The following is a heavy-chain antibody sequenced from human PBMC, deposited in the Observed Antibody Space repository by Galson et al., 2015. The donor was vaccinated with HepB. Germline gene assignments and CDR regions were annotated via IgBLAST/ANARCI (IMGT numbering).Heavy chain of an antibody. CDR2: IYYSGST. CDR3: ARLSRDGYNWRQDY. Sequence: ETLSLTCTVSGGSISSYYWSWIRQPPGKGLEWIGYIYYSGSTNYNPSLKSRVTISVDTSKNQFPLKLSSVTAADTAVYYCARLSRDGYNWRQDYWGQGTLVTVSS. CDR1: GGSISSYY. D-gene: IGHD5-24*01. J-gene: IGHJ4*02. V-gene: IGHV4-59*01.